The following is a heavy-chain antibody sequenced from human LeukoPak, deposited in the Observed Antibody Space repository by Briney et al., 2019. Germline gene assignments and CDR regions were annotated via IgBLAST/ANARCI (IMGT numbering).Heavy chain of an antibody. V-gene: IGHV1-24*01. CDR1: GYTLTELS. D-gene: IGHD6-6*01. Sequence: GASVKVSCKVSGYTLTELSMHWVRQAPGKGLEWMGGFDPEDGETIYAQKFQGRVTMTEDTSTDTAYMELSSLRSEDTAVYYCATGFKQLVEYYFDYWGQGTLVTVSS. CDR3: ATGFKQLVEYYFDY. J-gene: IGHJ4*02. CDR2: FDPEDGET.